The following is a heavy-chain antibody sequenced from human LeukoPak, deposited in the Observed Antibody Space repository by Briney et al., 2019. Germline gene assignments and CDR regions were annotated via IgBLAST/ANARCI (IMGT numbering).Heavy chain of an antibody. CDR2: INHSGST. V-gene: IGHV4-34*01. J-gene: IGHJ4*02. CDR1: GGSFSGYY. CDR3: ARGLYFDY. Sequence: SETLSLTCAVYGGSFSGYYWSWIRQPPGKGLEWIGEINHSGSTNYNPSLKSRVTISVDTSKNQFSLKLSSVTAADTAVYYCARGLYFDYWGQGTLVTVSS.